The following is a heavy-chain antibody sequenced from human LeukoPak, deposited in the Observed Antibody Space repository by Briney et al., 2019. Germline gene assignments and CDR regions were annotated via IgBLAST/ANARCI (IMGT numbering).Heavy chain of an antibody. Sequence: SETLSLTCTVSGGSISSYYWSWIRQPPGKGLEWIGYIYYSGSTNYNPSLKSRVTISVDTSKNQFSLKLSSVTAADTAVYYCARGRDSYYDSSGYYGFDYWGQGTPVTVSS. J-gene: IGHJ4*02. D-gene: IGHD3-22*01. CDR3: ARGRDSYYDSSGYYGFDY. CDR2: IYYSGST. V-gene: IGHV4-59*01. CDR1: GGSISSYY.